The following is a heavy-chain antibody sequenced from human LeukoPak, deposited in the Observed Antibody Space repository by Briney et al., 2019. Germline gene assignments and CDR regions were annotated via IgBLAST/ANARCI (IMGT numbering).Heavy chain of an antibody. J-gene: IGHJ4*02. CDR3: ARDLTIVGGVSDPRIRGH. CDR2: INCNSAGT. D-gene: IGHD3-3*01. CDR1: GYTFTGNY. Sequence: ASVKVSCKASGYTFTGNYMHWVRQAPGQGLEWMGWINCNSAGTKYPQKFQGRVSMTRDTSISTAYLELSRLRSDDTAVYYCARDLTIVGGVSDPRIRGHWGQGTLVTVSS. V-gene: IGHV1-2*02.